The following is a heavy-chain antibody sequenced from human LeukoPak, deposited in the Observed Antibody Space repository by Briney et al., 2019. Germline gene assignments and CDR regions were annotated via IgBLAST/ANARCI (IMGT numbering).Heavy chain of an antibody. V-gene: IGHV4-39*01. Sequence: SETLSLTCTVSGGSISSSSYYWGWIRQPPGKGLEWIGSIYYSGSTYYNSSLKSRVTISVDTSKNQFSLKLSSVTAADTAVYYCARHRDSSGFFFDYWGQGTLVTVSS. J-gene: IGHJ4*02. CDR3: ARHRDSSGFFFDY. CDR1: GGSISSSSYY. CDR2: IYYSGST. D-gene: IGHD3-22*01.